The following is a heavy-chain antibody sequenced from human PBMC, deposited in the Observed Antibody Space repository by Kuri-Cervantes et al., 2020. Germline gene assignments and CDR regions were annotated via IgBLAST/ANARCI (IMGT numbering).Heavy chain of an antibody. V-gene: IGHV3-23*01. Sequence: GESLKISCAASGFTFSSYAMSWVRQAPGKGLEWVSAISGSGGSTYYADSVKGPFTISSDNSKNTLYLQMNSLRAEDTAVYYCAKGPARTMVTQSWAPIYFDSWGQGTLVTVSS. CDR2: ISGSGGST. J-gene: IGHJ4*02. CDR3: AKGPARTMVTQSWAPIYFDS. CDR1: GFTFSSYA. D-gene: IGHD4-23*01.